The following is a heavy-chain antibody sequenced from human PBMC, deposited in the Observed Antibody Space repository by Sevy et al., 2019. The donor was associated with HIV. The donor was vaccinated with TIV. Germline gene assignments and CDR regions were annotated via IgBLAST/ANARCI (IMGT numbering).Heavy chain of an antibody. J-gene: IGHJ4*02. CDR1: GFIFNSYP. V-gene: IGHV3-23*01. Sequence: GGSLRLSCAASGFIFNSYPISWVRQAPGKGLEWVSSISASGGSIYYADSVKGRFTISRDNSKKTVDLQMNSLRAGDTGVYYCAREDSGYEYWGQGTLVTVSS. D-gene: IGHD5-12*01. CDR3: AREDSGYEY. CDR2: ISASGGSI.